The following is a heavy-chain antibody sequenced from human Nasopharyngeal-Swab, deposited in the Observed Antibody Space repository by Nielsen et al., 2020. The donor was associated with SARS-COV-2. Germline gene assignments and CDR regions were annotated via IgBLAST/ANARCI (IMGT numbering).Heavy chain of an antibody. J-gene: IGHJ6*03. Sequence: LSLTCAASGFTFDDYAMHWVRQAPGKGLEWVSGISWNSGSIGYADSVKGRFTISRDNAKNSLYLQMNSLRAEDTALYYCAKLPTAMDETYMDVWGKGTTVTVSS. CDR1: GFTFDDYA. CDR3: AKLPTAMDETYMDV. D-gene: IGHD5-18*01. V-gene: IGHV3-9*01. CDR2: ISWNSGSI.